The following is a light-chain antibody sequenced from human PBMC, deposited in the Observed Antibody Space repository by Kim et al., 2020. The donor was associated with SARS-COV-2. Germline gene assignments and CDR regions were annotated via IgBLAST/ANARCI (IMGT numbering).Light chain of an antibody. CDR1: QSISNY. Sequence: DIQMTQSPSSLSASVGDRVTITCRASQSISNYLNWYQQQPGKAPKLLIYAASSFHSGVPSRFSGSGSGTDFTLTISSLQPEDFATYYCQQSYIAPLTFGGGTKVEIK. J-gene: IGKJ4*01. CDR2: AAS. V-gene: IGKV1-39*01. CDR3: QQSYIAPLT.